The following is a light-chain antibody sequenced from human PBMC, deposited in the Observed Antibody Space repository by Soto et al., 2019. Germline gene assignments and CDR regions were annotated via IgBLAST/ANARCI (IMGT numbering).Light chain of an antibody. CDR2: KAS. CDR3: QQYNSYPYT. V-gene: IGKV1-5*03. J-gene: IGKJ2*01. CDR1: QSISSW. Sequence: DIQMTQSPSTLSASVGDRVTITCRASQSISSWLAWYQQKPGKAPKLLIYKASSLESGVPSRFSGSGSGTEFTLTISSLQPDDFATYFCQQYNSYPYTFGQGTKLEIK.